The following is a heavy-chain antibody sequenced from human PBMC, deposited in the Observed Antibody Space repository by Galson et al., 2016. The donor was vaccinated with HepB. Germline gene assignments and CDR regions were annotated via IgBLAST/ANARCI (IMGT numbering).Heavy chain of an antibody. J-gene: IGHJ2*01. D-gene: IGHD3-22*01. CDR1: GFTFSSYN. CDR2: ISSNSDYI. CDR3: VRDKDENYYDSNGFPSHWIFDL. V-gene: IGHV3-21*01. Sequence: SLRLSCAASGFTFSSYNMNWVRQAPGKGLEWVSSISSNSDYIYYADSAMGRFTISRDNARNSLFLQMNSLRAEDSAVYYCVRDKDENYYDSNGFPSHWIFDLWGRGTLVTVSS.